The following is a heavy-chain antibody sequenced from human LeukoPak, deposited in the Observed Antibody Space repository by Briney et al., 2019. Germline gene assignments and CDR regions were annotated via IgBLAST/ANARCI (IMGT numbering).Heavy chain of an antibody. J-gene: IGHJ5*02. Sequence: GASVTVSCKASGYTFTDYYMHWVRQAPGQGLEWMGWISAYNGNTNYAQKLQGRVTMTTDTSTSTAYMELRSLRSDDTAVYYCARALPLNYDFWSGYSMIPWFDPWGQGTLVTVSS. CDR3: ARALPLNYDFWSGYSMIPWFDP. CDR1: GYTFTDYY. D-gene: IGHD3-3*01. CDR2: ISAYNGNT. V-gene: IGHV1-18*04.